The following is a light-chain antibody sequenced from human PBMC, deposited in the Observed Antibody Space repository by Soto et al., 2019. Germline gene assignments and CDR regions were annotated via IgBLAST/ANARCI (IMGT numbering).Light chain of an antibody. J-gene: IGKJ1*01. V-gene: IGKV1-5*03. Sequence: DLQMTQSPSTLSASVCDRVTITFRASQSIRSWLAWYQQKPGKAPKLLIYKASILEGGVPSRFSGSGSGTEFTLTISNLQPDDFASYCCQQYNTYPWTFGQGTKVDIK. CDR3: QQYNTYPWT. CDR2: KAS. CDR1: QSIRSW.